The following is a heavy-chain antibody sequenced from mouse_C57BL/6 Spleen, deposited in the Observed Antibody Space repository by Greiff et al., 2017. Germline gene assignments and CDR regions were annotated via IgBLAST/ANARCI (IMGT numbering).Heavy chain of an antibody. D-gene: IGHD1-1*01. J-gene: IGHJ2*01. CDR3: TRSLITTVVATDFDY. CDR1: GYTFTDYE. CDR2: IDPETGGT. V-gene: IGHV1-15*01. Sequence: QVQLQQSGAELVRPGASVTLSCKASGYTFTDYEMHWVKQTPVHGLEWIGAIDPETGGTAYNQKFKGKAILTADKSSSTAYMELRSLTSEDSAVYYCTRSLITTVVATDFDYWGQGTTLPVFS.